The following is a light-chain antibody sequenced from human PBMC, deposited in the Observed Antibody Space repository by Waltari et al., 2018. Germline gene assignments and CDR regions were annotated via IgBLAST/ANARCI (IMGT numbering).Light chain of an antibody. CDR1: QSISKY. J-gene: IGKJ1*01. V-gene: IGKV3-20*01. CDR2: HAS. CDR3: QHYESLPVT. Sequence: EIVLTQSPGPLSLSSGERATLSCRTSQSISKYLAWYQQKPGQAPMLLIYHASSRATGIPDRFSGSGSGTDFSLTISRLEPEDFAVYYCQHYESLPVTFGQGTKVEIK.